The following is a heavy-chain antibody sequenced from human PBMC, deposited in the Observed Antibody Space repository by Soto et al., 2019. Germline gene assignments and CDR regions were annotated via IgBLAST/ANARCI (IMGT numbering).Heavy chain of an antibody. CDR1: GGSISSSSYY. V-gene: IGHV4-39*01. Sequence: QLQLQESGPGLVKPSETLSLTCTVSGGSISSSSYYWGWIRQPPGKGLEWIGSIYYSGSTYYNPSLKSRVTISVDTSKNQFSLKLSSVTAADTAVYYCASTNSITGTWVSYYYYYMDVWGKGTTVTVSS. D-gene: IGHD1-7*01. CDR2: IYYSGST. CDR3: ASTNSITGTWVSYYYYYMDV. J-gene: IGHJ6*03.